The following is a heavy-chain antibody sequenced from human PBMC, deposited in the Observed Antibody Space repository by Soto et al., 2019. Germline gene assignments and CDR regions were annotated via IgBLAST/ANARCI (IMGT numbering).Heavy chain of an antibody. V-gene: IGHV3-7*01. J-gene: IGHJ6*03. CDR3: ARDVYYDFWSGPTLYYYYYMDV. CDR1: GFTFSSYW. Sequence: GGSLRLSCAASGFTFSSYWMSWVRQAPGKGLEWVANIKQDGSEKYYVDSVKGRFTISRDNAKNSLYLQMNSLRAEDTAVYYCARDVYYDFWSGPTLYYYYYMDVWGKGTTVTVSS. CDR2: IKQDGSEK. D-gene: IGHD3-3*01.